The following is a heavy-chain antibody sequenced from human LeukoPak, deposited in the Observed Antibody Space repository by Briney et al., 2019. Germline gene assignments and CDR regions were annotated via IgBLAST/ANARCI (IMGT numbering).Heavy chain of an antibody. V-gene: IGHV4-59*12. Sequence: SETLSLTCTVSGGSISNYYWSWIRQPPGKGLEWIGFIYYSGSTNYNPSLKSRVTISVDTSKNQFSPKVRSVTAADTAVYYCARDRSGWLYDAFDIWGQGTMVTVSS. CDR1: GGSISNYY. CDR2: IYYSGST. CDR3: ARDRSGWLYDAFDI. J-gene: IGHJ3*02. D-gene: IGHD3-9*01.